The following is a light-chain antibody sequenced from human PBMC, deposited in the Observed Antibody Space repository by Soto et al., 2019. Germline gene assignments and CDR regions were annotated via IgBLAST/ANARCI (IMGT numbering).Light chain of an antibody. CDR2: GAS. J-gene: IGKJ1*01. CDR3: QLYGTSPRA. V-gene: IGKV3-20*01. CDR1: ETVAGSY. Sequence: EIELTQSPRTLSLSPGERATLSCRASETVAGSYLAWYQQKPGQAPRLLIHGASTRATGIADRFSGSGPGADFALTISRLEPEVFAVYYCQLYGTSPRAFGQGTKV.